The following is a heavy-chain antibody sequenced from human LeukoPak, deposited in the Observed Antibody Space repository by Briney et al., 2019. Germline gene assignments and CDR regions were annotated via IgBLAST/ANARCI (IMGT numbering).Heavy chain of an antibody. CDR3: AKVQVDIVATLSIGSPWYCDY. V-gene: IGHV3-23*01. Sequence: GGSLRLSCAASGFTFNSYAMSWVRQAPGKGLEWVSAISGSGGSTYYADSVKGRFTISRDNSKNTLYLQMNSLRAVDTAVYYCAKVQVDIVATLSIGSPWYCDYWGQGTLVTVSS. CDR1: GFTFNSYA. CDR2: ISGSGGST. D-gene: IGHD5-12*01. J-gene: IGHJ4*02.